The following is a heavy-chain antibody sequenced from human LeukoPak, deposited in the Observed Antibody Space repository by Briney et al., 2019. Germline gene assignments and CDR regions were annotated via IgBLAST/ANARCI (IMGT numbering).Heavy chain of an antibody. CDR2: ISSSGSTI. CDR3: ARDLMDYDVSTGLHHYYMDV. V-gene: IGHV3-48*04. CDR1: GFTFSNYN. J-gene: IGHJ6*02. Sequence: GGSLRLSCAASGFTFSNYNMNWVRQAPGKGLEWVSYISSSGSTIYYADSLKGRFTISRDNAKNSLYLQMNSLRAEDTAVYYCARDLMDYDVSTGLHHYYMDVWGQGTTVTVPS. D-gene: IGHD3-9*01.